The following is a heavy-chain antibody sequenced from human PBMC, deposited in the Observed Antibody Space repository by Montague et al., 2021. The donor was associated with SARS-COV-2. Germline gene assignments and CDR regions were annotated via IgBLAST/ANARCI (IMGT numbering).Heavy chain of an antibody. J-gene: IGHJ2*01. CDR3: AGDRGRFWHLDL. V-gene: IGHV4-59*01. Sequence: SETLSLTCIVSGGSISSYYWNWIRQPPGKGLEWIGFIYYSGSTKYNPSRTSRVTITVATSKSQMSLRLNSVTAADTAVYYCAGDRGRFWHLDLWGRGTLVTVSS. CDR2: IYYSGST. CDR1: GGSISSYY. D-gene: IGHD5-12*01.